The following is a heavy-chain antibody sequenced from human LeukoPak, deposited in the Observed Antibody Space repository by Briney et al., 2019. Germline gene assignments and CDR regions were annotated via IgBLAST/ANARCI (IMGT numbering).Heavy chain of an antibody. Sequence: GGSLRLSCAASGFSFSNHEMNWVRQAPGKGPEWVSYISSSGGAIYYADSVKGRFTISRDNARNSLYLQMNSLRAEDTVVYYCARDRCSSTSCYVTYWGQGTLVTVSS. J-gene: IGHJ4*02. V-gene: IGHV3-48*03. CDR2: ISSSGGAI. CDR1: GFSFSNHE. CDR3: ARDRCSSTSCYVTY. D-gene: IGHD2-2*01.